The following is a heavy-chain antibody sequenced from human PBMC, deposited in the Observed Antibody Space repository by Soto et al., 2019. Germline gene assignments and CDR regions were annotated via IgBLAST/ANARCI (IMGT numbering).Heavy chain of an antibody. CDR2: IRSKTNSYAT. CDR1: GFTFGGSA. Sequence: PGGSLRLSCAASGFTFGGSAMHWVRQASGKGLEWVGHIRSKTNSYATAYAESVKGRFTISRDDSMNTAYLQMNSLTTEDTAVYFCTRQTDAVQWLVVPTDYNFDYWGQGTLVTVSS. D-gene: IGHD6-19*01. CDR3: TRQTDAVQWLVVPTDYNFDY. V-gene: IGHV3-73*01. J-gene: IGHJ4*02.